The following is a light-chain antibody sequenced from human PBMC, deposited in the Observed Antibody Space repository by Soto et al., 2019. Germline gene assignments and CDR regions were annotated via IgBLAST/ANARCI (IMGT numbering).Light chain of an antibody. J-gene: IGKJ1*01. Sequence: DIQMTQSPSTLSASVGDRVIITCRASQSISSWLAWYQQKPGKAPNLLIYKASTLKSGVPSRFSGSGSGTEFTPTISSLQPDDFATYYCQQYDNASWTFGQGTKVEIK. V-gene: IGKV1-5*03. CDR3: QQYDNASWT. CDR1: QSISSW. CDR2: KAS.